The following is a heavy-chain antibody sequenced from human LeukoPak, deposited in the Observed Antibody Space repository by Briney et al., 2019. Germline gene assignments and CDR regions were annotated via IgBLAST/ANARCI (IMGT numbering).Heavy chain of an antibody. CDR3: ARTTEGGYTYDYFYYYYMDV. CDR1: GDSISSGDYY. Sequence: SETLSLTCTVSGDSISSGDYYWRWIRQPAGKGLEWIERISSSGSTNYNPSLKSRVTISVDTSKNQFSLKLSSVTAADTAVYYCARTTEGGYTYDYFYYYYMDVWGKGTTVTISS. CDR2: ISSSGST. V-gene: IGHV4-61*02. D-gene: IGHD5-18*01. J-gene: IGHJ6*03.